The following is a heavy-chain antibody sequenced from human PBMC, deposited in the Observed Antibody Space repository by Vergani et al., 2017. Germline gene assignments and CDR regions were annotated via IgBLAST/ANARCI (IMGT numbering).Heavy chain of an antibody. CDR1: GYSFTSYW. CDR3: ARPASSGSYSTPFDY. D-gene: IGHD1-26*01. Sequence: VQLVQSGAEVKKPGESLRISCKGSGYSFTSYWISWVRQMPGKGLEWMGRIDPSDSYTNYSPSFQGHVTISADKSISTAYLQWSSLKASDTAMYYCARPASSGSYSTPFDYWGQGTLVTVSS. J-gene: IGHJ4*02. CDR2: IDPSDSYT. V-gene: IGHV5-10-1*01.